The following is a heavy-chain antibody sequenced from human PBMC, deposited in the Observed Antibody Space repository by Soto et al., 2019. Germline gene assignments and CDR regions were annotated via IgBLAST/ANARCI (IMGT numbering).Heavy chain of an antibody. V-gene: IGHV4-4*07. CDR1: GDSVSNYY. Sequence: ETLSLTCTVSGDSVSNYYWSWIRQPAGRGLEWIGRVYSSGATNYNPSLNGRVTMSVDTSRNQFSLRLSSVTAADTAIYYCTKGPNWNYYYYGVDVWGQGTAVTVSS. J-gene: IGHJ6*02. CDR2: VYSSGAT. CDR3: TKGPNWNYYYYGVDV. D-gene: IGHD1-20*01.